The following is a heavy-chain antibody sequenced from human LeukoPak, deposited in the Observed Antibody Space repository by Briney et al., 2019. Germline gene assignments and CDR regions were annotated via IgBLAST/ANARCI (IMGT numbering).Heavy chain of an antibody. CDR2: INPSRGST. CDR3: AKDQVSGSYYGRFQH. V-gene: IGHV1-46*01. CDR1: GYTFTSYY. J-gene: IGHJ1*01. Sequence: ASVKVSCKASGYTFTSYYMHWVRQAPGQGLEWVGIINPSRGSTSQAQTFQGRVTMTRDMSTSTVSMELSSLRSEDTAVYYCAKDQVSGSYYGRFQHWGQGTLVTVSS. D-gene: IGHD1-26*01.